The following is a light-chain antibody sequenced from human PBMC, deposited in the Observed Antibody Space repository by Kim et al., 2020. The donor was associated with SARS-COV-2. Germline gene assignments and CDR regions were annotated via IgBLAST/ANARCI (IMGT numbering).Light chain of an antibody. V-gene: IGLV3-1*01. CDR3: QAWDSGTAV. J-gene: IGLJ3*02. CDR1: KLGDKY. Sequence: GSPGQTASVTCSGHKLGDKYACWFQQKSGQSPILVIYQATMRPSGIPKRFSGSNSGNTATLTISGTQAMDEAEYYCQAWDSGTAVFGGGTQLTVL. CDR2: QAT.